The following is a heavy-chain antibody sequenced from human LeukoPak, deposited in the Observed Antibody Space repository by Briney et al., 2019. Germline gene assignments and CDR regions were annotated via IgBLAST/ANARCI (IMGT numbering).Heavy chain of an antibody. D-gene: IGHD2-2*02. Sequence: ASVKVSCKASGYTFTSYGISWVRQAPGQGLEWMGWISAYNGNTNYAQKLQGRVTVTTDTSTSTAYMELRSLRSDDTAVYYCARVIVVVPAAILYFDYWGQGTLVTVSS. CDR3: ARVIVVVPAAILYFDY. V-gene: IGHV1-18*01. CDR2: ISAYNGNT. J-gene: IGHJ4*02. CDR1: GYTFTSYG.